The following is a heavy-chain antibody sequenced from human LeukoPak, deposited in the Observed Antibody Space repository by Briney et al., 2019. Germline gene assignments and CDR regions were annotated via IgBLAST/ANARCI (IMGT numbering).Heavy chain of an antibody. CDR1: GGSISSYY. V-gene: IGHV4-39*07. J-gene: IGHJ4*02. D-gene: IGHD3-22*01. CDR3: GRTLDRSAYSPLTY. Sequence: SETLSPTCTVSGGSISSYYWGWIRHPPGKGLEWIGSMSYSGSTYYNPFLKSRVTISVDTSKNHFSLKMSSVTAADTAVYYCGRTLDRSAYSPLTYWGQGTLVTVSS. CDR2: MSYSGST.